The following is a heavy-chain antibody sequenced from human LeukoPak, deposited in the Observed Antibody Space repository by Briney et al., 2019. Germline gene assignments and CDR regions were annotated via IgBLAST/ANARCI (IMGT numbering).Heavy chain of an antibody. Sequence: ASVKVSFKASGYTFTNYGISWVRQAPGQGLEWMGWISAYNGNTHYPQKFQGRVTMTTDTSTSTAYMELRSLKSDDTAVYYCARVEAYCTRTSCHDYWGLGTLVTVSS. CDR1: GYTFTNYG. D-gene: IGHD2-2*01. J-gene: IGHJ4*02. CDR3: ARVEAYCTRTSCHDY. V-gene: IGHV1-18*01. CDR2: ISAYNGNT.